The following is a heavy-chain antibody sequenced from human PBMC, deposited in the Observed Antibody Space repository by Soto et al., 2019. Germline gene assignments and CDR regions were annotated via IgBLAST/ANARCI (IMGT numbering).Heavy chain of an antibody. V-gene: IGHV4-59*01. Sequence: QVPLQESGPGLVKPSETLSLTCTVSGGSISSYYWSWIRQPPGKGLEWIGYIYYSGSTNYNPSLKSRVTISVDTSKNQFALKLSSVTAADTAVYYCARETHGSGWYFDYWGQGTLVTVSS. CDR3: ARETHGSGWYFDY. CDR2: IYYSGST. CDR1: GGSISSYY. J-gene: IGHJ4*02. D-gene: IGHD6-19*01.